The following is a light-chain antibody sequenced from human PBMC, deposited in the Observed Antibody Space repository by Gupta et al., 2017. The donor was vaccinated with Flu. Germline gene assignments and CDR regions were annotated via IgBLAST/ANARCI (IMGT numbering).Light chain of an antibody. Sequence: QSVLAQPPSASGTPGQRVTISCSGSSSNVGSNAVHWYQQVPGTAPKLLIYDNNQRPSGVPDRFSGSKSGTSASLAISGLQPEDEADYYCAAWEDSLNGHYVFGTGTEVTVL. CDR1: SSNVGSNA. J-gene: IGLJ1*01. CDR2: DNN. V-gene: IGLV1-44*01. CDR3: AAWEDSLNGHYV.